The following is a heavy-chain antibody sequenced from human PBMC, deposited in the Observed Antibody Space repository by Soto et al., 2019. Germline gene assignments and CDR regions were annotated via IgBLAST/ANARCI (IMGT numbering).Heavy chain of an antibody. J-gene: IGHJ4*02. CDR1: GCTFNHHA. D-gene: IGHD2-2*01. V-gene: IGHV3-30-3*01. CDR3: ARDAQCSSSSCALDD. Sequence: GGSLRLSCAASGCTFNHHAMHWVRQSPGKGLEWVAVVTYDGGTKFYADSVRGRFTISRDNSKNTLFLQMNSLRGDDTAVYYCARDAQCSSSSCALDDWGLGTLVTVS. CDR2: VTYDGGTK.